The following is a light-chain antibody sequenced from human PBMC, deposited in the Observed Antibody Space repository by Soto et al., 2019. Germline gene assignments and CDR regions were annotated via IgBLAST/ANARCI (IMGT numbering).Light chain of an antibody. CDR1: QSVTSSH. CDR3: QQYFEWPPMT. CDR2: GAS. V-gene: IGKV3D-15*01. Sequence: EIVLTQTPGTLSLSPGERATLSCRASQSVTSSHLAWYQQKPGQAPRLLIYGASTRATGIPDRFRGSGSGTEFTLTISSLRSEDSAIYYCQQYFEWPPMTFGQGTKVEI. J-gene: IGKJ1*01.